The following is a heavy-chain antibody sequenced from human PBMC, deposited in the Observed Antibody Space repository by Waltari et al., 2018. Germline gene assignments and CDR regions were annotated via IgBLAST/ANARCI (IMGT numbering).Heavy chain of an antibody. Sequence: RQAPGKGLEWVAVIWYDGSKKYYADSVKGRFTISRDNSKNTLYLQMSSLRAEDTAVYYCARIDYGDYGVIDYRGQGTLVTVSS. CDR2: IWYDGSKK. J-gene: IGHJ4*02. CDR3: ARIDYGDYGVIDY. V-gene: IGHV3-33*01. D-gene: IGHD4-17*01.